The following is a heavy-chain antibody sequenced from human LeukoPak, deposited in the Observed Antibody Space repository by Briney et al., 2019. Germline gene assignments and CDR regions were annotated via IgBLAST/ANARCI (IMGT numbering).Heavy chain of an antibody. J-gene: IGHJ4*02. CDR3: ARGAIYYFDY. V-gene: IGHV4-59*01. CDR1: GGSISGYY. CDR2: MYYSGSS. Sequence: PSETLSLTCTVSGGSISGYYWSWIRQPPGKGLEWIGYMYYSGSSNNNPSLKSRVTTSIDKSKNQFSLNLTSVTAADTAVYYCARGAIYYFDYWGQGTLAAVSS.